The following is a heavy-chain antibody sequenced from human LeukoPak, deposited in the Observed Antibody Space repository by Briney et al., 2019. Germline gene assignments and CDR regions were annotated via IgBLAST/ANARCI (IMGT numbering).Heavy chain of an antibody. V-gene: IGHV3-74*01. J-gene: IGHJ4*02. CDR2: INSDGSWT. CDR3: VSFYETY. D-gene: IGHD2/OR15-2a*01. Sequence: SGGSLRLSCAASGNYWMHWVRQAPGKGLVWVSHINSDGSWTSYADSVKGRFNISKDNAKNTVYLQMNSLRAEDTAVYYCVSFYETYWGRGTLVTVSS. CDR1: GNYW.